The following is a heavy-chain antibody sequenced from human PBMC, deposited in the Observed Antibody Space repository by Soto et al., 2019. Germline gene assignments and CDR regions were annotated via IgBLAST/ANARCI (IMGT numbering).Heavy chain of an antibody. CDR1: GFTFSSYA. D-gene: IGHD1-1*01. J-gene: IGHJ4*02. Sequence: EVQLLESGGGLVQPGGSLRLSCAASGFTFSSYAMSWVRQAPGKGLEWLAGITFRGDYTYYADSVKGRFTLSRDNSRNRLDLQMNSLKVEDTALYFCAKLGTMRVFDNWGQGTLLTVSS. CDR3: AKLGTMRVFDN. CDR2: ITFRGDYT. V-gene: IGHV3-23*01.